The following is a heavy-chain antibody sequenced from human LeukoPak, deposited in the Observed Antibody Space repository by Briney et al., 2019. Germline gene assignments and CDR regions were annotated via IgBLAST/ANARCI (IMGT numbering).Heavy chain of an antibody. Sequence: GGSLRLSCAASGFTFSSYAMHWVRQAPGKGLEWVAVISYDGSNKYYAHSVKGRFTISRDNSKNTLYLQMNSLRAEDTAVYYCARNGVVLQLRAYYYYGMDVWGQGTTDTVSS. CDR2: ISYDGSNK. CDR3: ARNGVVLQLRAYYYYGMDV. V-gene: IGHV3-30-3*01. J-gene: IGHJ6*02. D-gene: IGHD3-3*01. CDR1: GFTFSSYA.